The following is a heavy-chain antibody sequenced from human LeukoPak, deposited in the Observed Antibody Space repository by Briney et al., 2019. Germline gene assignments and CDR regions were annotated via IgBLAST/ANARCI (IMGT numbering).Heavy chain of an antibody. Sequence: GGSLRLSCAGSGFVFSDFYINWIRHSPGKGLEWLAYISPDGSYTTYGDSVKGRFVISRDKAKNSVSLQMNSLRVEDTAVYFCASDQVSGVFDYWGQGARVTVS. D-gene: IGHD5/OR15-5a*01. CDR1: GFVFSDFY. CDR2: ISPDGSYT. J-gene: IGHJ4*02. CDR3: ASDQVSGVFDY. V-gene: IGHV3-11*05.